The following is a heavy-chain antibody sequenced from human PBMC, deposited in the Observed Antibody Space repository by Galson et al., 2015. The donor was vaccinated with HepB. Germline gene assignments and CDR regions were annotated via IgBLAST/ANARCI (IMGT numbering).Heavy chain of an antibody. CDR2: ISSGSSYI. CDR3: AGDFPSGILGPGFDP. Sequence: SLRLSCAASGFTFSSYSLNWVRQAPEKGLEWVSSISSGSSYIYYIDSVKGRFTISRDNAKNPLYLQMNSLRAEDTAVYYCAGDFPSGILGPGFDPWGQGTLVTVSS. V-gene: IGHV3-21*01. J-gene: IGHJ5*02. D-gene: IGHD6-13*01. CDR1: GFTFSSYS.